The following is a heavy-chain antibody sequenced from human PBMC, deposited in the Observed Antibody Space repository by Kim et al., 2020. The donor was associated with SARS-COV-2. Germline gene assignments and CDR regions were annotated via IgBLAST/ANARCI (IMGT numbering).Heavy chain of an antibody. CDR2: I. CDR3: ARGPNYSPFDY. D-gene: IGHD4-4*01. Sequence: IYYADSVRGRFAITRDNDKNSLFLQMNRLRAEDTAVYYCARGPNYSPFDYWGQGTLVTVSS. V-gene: IGHV3-11*04. J-gene: IGHJ4*02.